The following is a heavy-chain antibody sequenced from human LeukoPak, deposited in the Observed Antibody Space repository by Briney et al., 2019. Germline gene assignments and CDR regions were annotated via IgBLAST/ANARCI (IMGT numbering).Heavy chain of an antibody. V-gene: IGHV4-39*07. Sequence: PSETLSLTCTVSGGSISSSPYYWGWIRQPPGKPLEWIGSIYYSGTTHYSPSLESPVTISVDTSKNQFSLKLASVTAADTAIYYCAKGAGGFSYYNWFDPWGQGTLVTVSS. J-gene: IGHJ5*02. CDR1: GGSISSSPYY. D-gene: IGHD5-18*01. CDR3: AKGAGGFSYYNWFDP. CDR2: IYYSGTT.